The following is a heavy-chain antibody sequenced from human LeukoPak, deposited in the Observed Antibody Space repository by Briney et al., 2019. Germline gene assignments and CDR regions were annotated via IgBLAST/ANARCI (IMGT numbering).Heavy chain of an antibody. CDR3: ARSFIDYGAMPWALDI. J-gene: IGHJ3*02. D-gene: IGHD4-17*01. CDR1: GYTFTGYY. CDR2: INPNRGGT. Sequence: ASVKVSCKASGYTFTGYYMHWVRQAPGQGLEWMGWINPNRGGTNHAQKFQGRVTMTRDTSISTAYMELSRLTSDDMAAYFCARSFIDYGAMPWALDIWGQGTMVTVSS. V-gene: IGHV1-2*02.